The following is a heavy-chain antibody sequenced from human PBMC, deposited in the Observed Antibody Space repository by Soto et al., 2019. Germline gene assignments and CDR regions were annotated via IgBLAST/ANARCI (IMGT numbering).Heavy chain of an antibody. CDR3: AREEYYYGSGSYYY. CDR1: GGTFSSYA. CDR2: IIPIFGTA. D-gene: IGHD3-10*01. V-gene: IGHV1-69*13. J-gene: IGHJ4*02. Sequence: GASVKVSCKASGGTFSSYAISWVRQAPGQGLEWMGGIIPIFGTANYAQKFQGRVTITADESTSTAYMELSSLRSEDTAVYYCAREEYYYGSGSYYYWGQGTLVTVSS.